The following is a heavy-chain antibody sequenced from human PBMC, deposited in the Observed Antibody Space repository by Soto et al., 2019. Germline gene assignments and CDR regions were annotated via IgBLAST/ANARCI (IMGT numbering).Heavy chain of an antibody. Sequence: GESLKISCKGSGYSFTSYWIGWVRQMPGKGLEWMGIIYPGGSDTRYSPSFQGQVTISADKSISTAYLQWSSLKASDTAMYYCARGLLYGSGSQYGMDVWGQGTTVTVSS. CDR3: ARGLLYGSGSQYGMDV. V-gene: IGHV5-51*01. CDR2: IYPGGSDT. J-gene: IGHJ6*02. CDR1: GYSFTSYW. D-gene: IGHD3-10*01.